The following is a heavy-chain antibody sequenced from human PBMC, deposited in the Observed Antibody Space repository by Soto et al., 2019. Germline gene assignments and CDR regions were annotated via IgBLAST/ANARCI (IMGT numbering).Heavy chain of an antibody. D-gene: IGHD1-26*01. J-gene: IGHJ4*02. CDR1: GGSISSGVYY. CDR3: ARSPPGMRRGGNYLDY. CDR2: IYYSGST. V-gene: IGHV4-31*03. Sequence: SETLSLTCTVSGGSISSGVYYWSWIRHHPGKGLEWIGYIYYSGSTYYNPSLKSRVTISVDTSKNQFSLKLSSVTAADTAVYYCARSPPGMRRGGNYLDYWGQGTLVTVSS.